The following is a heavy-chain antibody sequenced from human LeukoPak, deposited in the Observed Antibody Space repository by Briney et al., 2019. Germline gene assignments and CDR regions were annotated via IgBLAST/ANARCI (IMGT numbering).Heavy chain of an antibody. D-gene: IGHD3-22*01. CDR3: ARANGYDSSGYYFDY. J-gene: IGHJ4*02. CDR2: IYSGGST. V-gene: IGHV3-53*01. Sequence: GGSLRLSCAASGFTFSSNYMSWVRQAPGKGLEWVSVIYSGGSTYYADSVKGRFTISRDNSKNTLYLQMNSLRAEDTAVYYCARANGYDSSGYYFDYWGQGTLVTVSS. CDR1: GFTFSSNY.